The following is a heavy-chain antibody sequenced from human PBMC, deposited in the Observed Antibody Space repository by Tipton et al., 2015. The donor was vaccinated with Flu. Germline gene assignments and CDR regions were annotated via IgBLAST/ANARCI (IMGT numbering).Heavy chain of an antibody. V-gene: IGHV4-59*01. Sequence: LRLSCTVSGGSISSYYWSWIRQPPGKGLEWIGYIYYSGSTNYNPSLKSRVTISVDTSKNQFSLKLSSVTAADTAVYYCARDLGSPLNYWGQGTLVTVSS. CDR3: ARDLGSPLNY. CDR2: IYYSGST. J-gene: IGHJ4*02. CDR1: GGSISSYY. D-gene: IGHD3-16*02.